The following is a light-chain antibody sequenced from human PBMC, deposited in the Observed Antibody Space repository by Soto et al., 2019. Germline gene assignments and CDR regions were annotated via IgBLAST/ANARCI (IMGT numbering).Light chain of an antibody. J-gene: IGLJ1*01. CDR1: TSDVGRYDY. CDR3: SSFKTSTTFV. V-gene: IGLV2-14*03. Sequence: QSALAQPASVSGSPGQSITISCTGTTSDVGRYDYVSWFQQHPGKAPKLIIYDVSHWPSGVSDRFSGSKSGNTASLTISGLQAEDEADYYCSSFKTSTTFVFGTGNKVTVL. CDR2: DVS.